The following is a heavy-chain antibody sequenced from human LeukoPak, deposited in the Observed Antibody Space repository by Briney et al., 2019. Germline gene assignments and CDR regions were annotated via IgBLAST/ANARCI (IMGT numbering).Heavy chain of an antibody. V-gene: IGHV3-23*01. CDR2: ISGSGGST. D-gene: IGHD3-16*01. Sequence: GGTLRLSCAASGFTFSSYGMSWVRQAPGKGLEWVSAISGSGGSTYYADSVKGRFTISRDNSKNTLYLQMNSLRAEDTAVYYCAKDLAYTSDFDYWGQGTLVTVSS. CDR3: AKDLAYTSDFDY. J-gene: IGHJ4*02. CDR1: GFTFSSYG.